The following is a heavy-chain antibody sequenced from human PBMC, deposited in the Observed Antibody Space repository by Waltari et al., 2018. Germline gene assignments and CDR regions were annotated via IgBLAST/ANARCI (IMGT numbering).Heavy chain of an antibody. CDR1: GYTLTDLS. CDR2: FDPEDGET. V-gene: IGHV1-24*01. CDR3: ATGLAAAGSPSYYYYGMDV. D-gene: IGHD6-13*01. J-gene: IGHJ6*02. Sequence: QVQLVQSGAEVKKPGASVKVSCKVSGYTLTDLSMHWVRQAPGKGLEWMGGFDPEDGETIYAQKFQGRVTMTEDTSTDTAYMELSSLRSEDTAVYYCATGLAAAGSPSYYYYGMDVWGQGTTVTVSS.